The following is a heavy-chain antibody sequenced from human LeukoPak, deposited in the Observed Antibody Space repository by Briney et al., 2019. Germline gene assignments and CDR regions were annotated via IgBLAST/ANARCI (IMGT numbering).Heavy chain of an antibody. CDR3: AKGSTYYYDSTEGPFDY. CDR2: ISYDGSNK. CDR1: GFTFSSYN. J-gene: IGHJ4*02. Sequence: GGSLRLSCAASGFTFSSYNMHWVRQAPGKGLEWVAVISYDGSNKYYADSVKGRFTISRDNSKNTLYLQMNSLRAEDTAVYYCAKGSTYYYDSTEGPFDYWGQGTLVTVSS. V-gene: IGHV3-30*18. D-gene: IGHD3-22*01.